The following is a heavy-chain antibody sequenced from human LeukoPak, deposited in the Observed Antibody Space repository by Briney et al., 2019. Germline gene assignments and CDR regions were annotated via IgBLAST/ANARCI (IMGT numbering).Heavy chain of an antibody. V-gene: IGHV3-30*02. D-gene: IGHD3-10*01. CDR2: IRYDGSNK. J-gene: IGHJ4*02. Sequence: PGGSLRLSCPASRFTFSSYGMHWVRQAPDKGLEWVAFIRYDGSNKYYADSVKGRFTISRDNSKNTLYLQMNSLRAEDTAVYYCASHYGSGSNGPDYWGQGTLVTVSS. CDR3: ASHYGSGSNGPDY. CDR1: RFTFSSYG.